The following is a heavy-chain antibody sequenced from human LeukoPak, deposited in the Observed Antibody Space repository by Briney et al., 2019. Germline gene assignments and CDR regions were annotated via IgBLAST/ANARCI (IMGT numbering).Heavy chain of an antibody. D-gene: IGHD1-7*01. Sequence: GSLRLSCAASGFTFEDYAMHWVRQAPGKGLGWVSLISWDGDTTYYAESVEGRFTISKDNSKTSLYLQMNALRFEDSALYYCMARAARRGITPDYWGRGTLVTVSS. J-gene: IGHJ4*02. CDR3: MARAARRGITPDY. V-gene: IGHV3-43D*03. CDR1: GFTFEDYA. CDR2: ISWDGDTT.